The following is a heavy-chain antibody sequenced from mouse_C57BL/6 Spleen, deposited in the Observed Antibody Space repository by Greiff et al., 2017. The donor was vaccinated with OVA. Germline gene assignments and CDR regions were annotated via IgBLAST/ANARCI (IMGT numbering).Heavy chain of an antibody. V-gene: IGHV1-55*01. Sequence: VQLHQPGAELVKPGASVKMSCKASGYTFTSYWITWVKQRPGQGLEWIGDIYPGSASTNYNEKFKSKATLTVDTSSSTAYMQLSSLTSEDSAVYYCARGYGYDFAMDYWGQGTSVTVSS. J-gene: IGHJ4*01. D-gene: IGHD2-2*01. CDR2: IYPGSAST. CDR1: GYTFTSYW. CDR3: ARGYGYDFAMDY.